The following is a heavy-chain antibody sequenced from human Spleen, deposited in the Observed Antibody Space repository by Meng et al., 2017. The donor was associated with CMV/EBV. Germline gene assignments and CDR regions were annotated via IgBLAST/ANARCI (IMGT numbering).Heavy chain of an antibody. J-gene: IGHJ4*02. CDR3: AHRGTGY. Sequence: LPLTCTLSGVSLPTTGVGVDWIRQPPGKALEWLALIYWNDEKRYSSSLKSRLAITKDTSENQVVLTMTNMDPVDTATYYCAHRGTGYWGQGTLVTVSS. V-gene: IGHV2-5*01. CDR1: GVSLPTTGVG. D-gene: IGHD1-1*01. CDR2: IYWNDEK.